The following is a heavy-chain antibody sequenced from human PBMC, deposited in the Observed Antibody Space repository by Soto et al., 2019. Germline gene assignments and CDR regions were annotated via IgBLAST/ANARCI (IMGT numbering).Heavy chain of an antibody. D-gene: IGHD3-22*01. CDR2: MSGSGINT. Sequence: EVPLLESGGGLVQPGGSLRLSCAASGFTLSSYAMSWVRQAPGKGLEWVSAMSGSGINTFYADSVKGRFAISRDISKNTLHLQMNSLRAEDTAIYYCVGDGSGFDYWGQGTLVTVSS. CDR1: GFTLSSYA. V-gene: IGHV3-23*01. CDR3: VGDGSGFDY. J-gene: IGHJ4*02.